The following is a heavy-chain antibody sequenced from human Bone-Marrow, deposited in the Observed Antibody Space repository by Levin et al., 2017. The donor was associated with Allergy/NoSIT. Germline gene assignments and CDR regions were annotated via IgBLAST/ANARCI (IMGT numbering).Heavy chain of an antibody. CDR1: GFTFSDSA. CDR3: AKDQWGAVPVAVLDY. J-gene: IGHJ4*02. D-gene: IGHD2-2*01. CDR2: ISGSGGST. Sequence: AGGSLRLSCAASGFTFSDSAMHWVRQAPGKGLEWVSGISGSGGSTQYADSVKGRFTISRDNSKDTLFLLVNSVRGDDTAVYFCAKDQWGAVPVAVLDYWGQGVLVTVSS. V-gene: IGHV3-23*01.